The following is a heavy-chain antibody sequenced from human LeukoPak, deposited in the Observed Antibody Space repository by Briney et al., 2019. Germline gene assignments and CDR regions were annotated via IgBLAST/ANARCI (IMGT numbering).Heavy chain of an antibody. CDR2: IIPIFGAA. J-gene: IGHJ6*02. D-gene: IGHD5-18*01. V-gene: IGHV1-69*13. CDR1: GGTFSGYA. Sequence: SVKLSCKASGGTFSGYAISWVRQAPGQGLEWLRGIIPIFGAANYAQKFQGRVTITADESTSTAYMELSSLRSEDTAVYYCARDQGYSYGYDYYYYGMDVWGQGTTVTVSS. CDR3: ARDQGYSYGYDYYYYGMDV.